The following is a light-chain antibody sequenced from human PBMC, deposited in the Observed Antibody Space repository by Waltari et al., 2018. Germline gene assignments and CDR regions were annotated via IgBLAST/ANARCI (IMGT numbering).Light chain of an antibody. J-gene: IGLJ1*01. CDR1: NIDTKR. V-gene: IGLV3-21*04. CDR2: YDS. Sequence: SYVLTQPPSVSVAPGKTARITCGGNNIDTKRVHWYQQKPGQAPILVISYDSDRPSGIPERFSGSNSGNTATLTISRVEAADEADYYCQVWDANNDPGVFGTGTEVTVL. CDR3: QVWDANNDPGV.